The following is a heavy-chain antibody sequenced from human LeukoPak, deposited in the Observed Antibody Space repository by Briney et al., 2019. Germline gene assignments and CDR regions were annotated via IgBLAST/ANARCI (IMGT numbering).Heavy chain of an antibody. J-gene: IGHJ4*02. CDR2: ISDSGSGT. D-gene: IGHD3-22*01. V-gene: IGHV3-23*01. Sequence: GGSLRLSCAASGFIFSNCAMSWVRQAPGKGLEWVSAISDSGSGTYYADSVEGRFTMSRDNSKNMLYLQMNSLRGEDTAVYYCAKNLPSVITYLDYWGQGTLVTVSS. CDR3: AKNLPSVITYLDY. CDR1: GFIFSNCA.